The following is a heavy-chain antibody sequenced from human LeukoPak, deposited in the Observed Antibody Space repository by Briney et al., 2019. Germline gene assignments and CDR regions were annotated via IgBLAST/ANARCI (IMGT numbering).Heavy chain of an antibody. CDR3: ARDGRHYDFWSGYYKGIDY. D-gene: IGHD3-3*01. CDR1: GFTFSSYG. V-gene: IGHV3-33*01. CDR2: IWYDGSNK. J-gene: IGHJ4*02. Sequence: PGGSLRLSCAASGFTFSSYGMPWVRQAPGKGLEWVAVIWYDGSNKYYADSVKGRFTISRDNAKNSLYLQMNSLRDEDTAVYYCARDGRHYDFWSGYYKGIDYWGQGTLVTVSS.